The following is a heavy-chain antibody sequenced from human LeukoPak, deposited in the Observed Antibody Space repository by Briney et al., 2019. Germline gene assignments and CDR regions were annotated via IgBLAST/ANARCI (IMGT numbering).Heavy chain of an antibody. CDR3: ARERPPGDSSSWYLEGYFDF. Sequence: SVKVSCKASGGTFSSYAISWVRQAPGQGLEWMGRIIPIFGTRNYARKFQGRVTITTDESTSTAYMELSSLRSEDTAVYYCARERPPGDSSSWYLEGYFDFWGQGTLVTVSS. CDR1: GGTFSSYA. V-gene: IGHV1-69*05. CDR2: IIPIFGTR. D-gene: IGHD6-13*01. J-gene: IGHJ4*02.